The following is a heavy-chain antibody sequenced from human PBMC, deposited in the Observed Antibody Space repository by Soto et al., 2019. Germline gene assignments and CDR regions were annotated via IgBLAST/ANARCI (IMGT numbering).Heavy chain of an antibody. Sequence: SETLSLTCTVSGGSISSSSYYWGWIRQPPGKGLEWIGSIYYSGSTYYNPSPKSRVTISVDTSKNQFSLKLSSVTAADTAVYYCAREGPSSWYYYYYGMDVWGQGTTVTVSS. D-gene: IGHD6-13*01. CDR1: GGSISSSSYY. CDR2: IYYSGST. J-gene: IGHJ6*02. V-gene: IGHV4-39*02. CDR3: AREGPSSWYYYYYGMDV.